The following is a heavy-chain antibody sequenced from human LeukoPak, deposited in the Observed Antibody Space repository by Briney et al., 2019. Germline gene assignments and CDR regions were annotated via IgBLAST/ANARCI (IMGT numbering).Heavy chain of an antibody. D-gene: IGHD3-22*01. Sequence: PGGSLRLSCAASGFTFSSYLMHWVRQAPGKGLDWVSSLDNTGRTYYADSVKGRFTISRDNSKNTLYLQMNSLRAEDTAIYYCARVMGLLDPFDYWGQGTLVTVSS. CDR3: ARVMGLLDPFDY. CDR1: GFTFSSYL. CDR2: LDNTGRT. V-gene: IGHV3-53*01. J-gene: IGHJ4*02.